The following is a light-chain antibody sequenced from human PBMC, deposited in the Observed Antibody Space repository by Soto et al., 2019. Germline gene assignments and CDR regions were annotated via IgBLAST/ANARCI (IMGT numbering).Light chain of an antibody. CDR1: QSVSSSY. V-gene: IGKV3-20*01. J-gene: IGKJ2*01. Sequence: EIVLTQSPGTLSLSPGERATLSCRASQSVSSSYLAWYQQKTGQAPRLLIYGASSRATGIPDRFSGSGTATDFNLTISSLEPEDFAVYYGQQYGSSPLYTFGQGTKLEIK. CDR2: GAS. CDR3: QQYGSSPLYT.